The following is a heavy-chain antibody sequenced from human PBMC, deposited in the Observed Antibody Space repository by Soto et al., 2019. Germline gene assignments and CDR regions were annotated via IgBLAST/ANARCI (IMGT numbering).Heavy chain of an antibody. CDR3: VKDRYCSGGSCDYTRPYYYGMDV. V-gene: IGHV3-64D*06. D-gene: IGHD2-15*01. Sequence: GSLRLSCSASGFTFSSYAMHWVRQAPGKGLEYVSAISSNGGSTYYADSVKGRFTISRDNSKNTLYLQMSSLRAEDTAVYYCVKDRYCSGGSCDYTRPYYYGMDVWGRGTTVTVSS. CDR1: GFTFSSYA. CDR2: ISSNGGST. J-gene: IGHJ6*02.